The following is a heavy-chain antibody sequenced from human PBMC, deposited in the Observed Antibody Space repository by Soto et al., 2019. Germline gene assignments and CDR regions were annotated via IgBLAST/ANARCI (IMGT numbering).Heavy chain of an antibody. Sequence: QVQLVESGGGVVQPGRSLRLSCAASGFTFSSYAMHWVRQAPGKGLEWVAVISYDGSNKYYADSVKGRFTISRDNSKNTLYLQMNSLRAEDTAVYYCARDHEPIPLGWFDPWGQGTLVTVSS. CDR2: ISYDGSNK. V-gene: IGHV3-30-3*01. D-gene: IGHD3-16*01. CDR1: GFTFSSYA. CDR3: ARDHEPIPLGWFDP. J-gene: IGHJ5*02.